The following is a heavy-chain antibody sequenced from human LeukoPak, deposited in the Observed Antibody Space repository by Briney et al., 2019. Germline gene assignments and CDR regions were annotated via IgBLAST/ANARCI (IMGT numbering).Heavy chain of an antibody. J-gene: IGHJ4*02. V-gene: IGHV3-11*03. CDR2: ISSRSNYT. Sequence: GGSLRLSCAASGFTFSDYYMSWIRQASGKGLEWVSYISSRSNYTNYADSVKGRFTISRDNAKNSLYLQMNSLRAEDTAVYYCARSFYGDYGRFDYWGPGTLVTVSS. CDR1: GFTFSDYY. D-gene: IGHD4-17*01. CDR3: ARSFYGDYGRFDY.